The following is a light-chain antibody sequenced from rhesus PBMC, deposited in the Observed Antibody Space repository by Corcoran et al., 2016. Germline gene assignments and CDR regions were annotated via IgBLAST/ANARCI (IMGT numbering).Light chain of an antibody. CDR3: QQHNSYPLT. CDR1: QGISKY. V-gene: IGKV1-25*01. CDR2: DAS. J-gene: IGKJ4*01. Sequence: DIQMTQSPSSLSASVGDTVTITCQASQGISKYLAWYQQQPGKAPKLLIHDASTLQSGVPSRFSGSGSGTEFTLTISSLQTEDFATYYCQQHNSYPLTFGGGTKVELK.